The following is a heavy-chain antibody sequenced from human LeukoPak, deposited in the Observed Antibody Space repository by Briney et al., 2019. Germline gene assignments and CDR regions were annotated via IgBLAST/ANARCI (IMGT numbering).Heavy chain of an antibody. CDR3: ARDWDAMNNCFNP. D-gene: IGHD1-26*01. J-gene: IGHJ5*02. CDR2: ISTNSDIR. Sequence: ASVTVSCKASGYTFTNYGISWVRQAPGQGLEWMGWISTNSDIRTYAQTLQGRFTMTTDTATTTAYMELNNLTFDDTAVYYCARDWDAMNNCFNPWSQGTPVTGSS. V-gene: IGHV1-18*01. CDR1: GYTFTNYG.